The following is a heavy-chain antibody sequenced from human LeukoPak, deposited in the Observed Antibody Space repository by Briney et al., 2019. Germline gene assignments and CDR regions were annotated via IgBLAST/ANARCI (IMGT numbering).Heavy chain of an antibody. CDR2: IKSKVDGVTS. CDR3: TTDSYYDILTGNLFDY. Sequence: GGSLRLSCAASGFTFSNVWMSWVRQAPGKGLEWVGRIKSKVDGVTSDYASPVKGRFTMSRDDSKNMLYLQMSGLRTEDTAVYYCTTDSYYDILTGNLFDYWGQGTLVTVSS. J-gene: IGHJ4*02. V-gene: IGHV3-15*01. D-gene: IGHD3-9*01. CDR1: GFTFSNVW.